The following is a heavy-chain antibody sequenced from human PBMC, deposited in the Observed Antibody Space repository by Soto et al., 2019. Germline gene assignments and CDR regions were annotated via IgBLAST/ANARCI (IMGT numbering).Heavy chain of an antibody. CDR2: VYTSGST. J-gene: IGHJ4*02. D-gene: IGHD6-13*01. CDR1: GGSLTKYY. Sequence: SETQSLTCNVSGGSLTKYYWSWIRQPAGKGLEWIGRVYTSGSTNYNPSLKSRVTMSIDTSNNHFSLSLKSVTAADTAVYYCARTIGAAYYFDFWGQGALVTVSS. CDR3: ARTIGAAYYFDF. V-gene: IGHV4-4*07.